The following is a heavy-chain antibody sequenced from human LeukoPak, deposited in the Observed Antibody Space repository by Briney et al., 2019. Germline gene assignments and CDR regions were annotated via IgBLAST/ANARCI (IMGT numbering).Heavy chain of an antibody. V-gene: IGHV4-4*02. CDR2: IYHSGST. D-gene: IGHD3-22*01. CDR1: GGSISSSNW. CDR3: ARQRSGYPYLDY. Sequence: SETLSLTCAVSGGSISSSNWWSWVRQPPGKGLEWIGEIYHSGSTNYNPSLNSRVTMSVDKSKSQFSLKLSSVTAADTAVYYCARQRSGYPYLDYWGQGTLVTVSS. J-gene: IGHJ4*02.